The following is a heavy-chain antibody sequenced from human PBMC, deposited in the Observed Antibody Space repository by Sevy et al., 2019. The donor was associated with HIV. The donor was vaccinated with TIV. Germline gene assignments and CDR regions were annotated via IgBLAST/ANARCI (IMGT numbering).Heavy chain of an antibody. J-gene: IGHJ6*02. CDR2: INLKSGGT. V-gene: IGHV1-2*02. CDR1: GYTFTDYY. CDR3: GGVVEPAGIDPYYYGVDV. D-gene: IGHD2-15*01. Sequence: ASVKVSCKASGYTFTDYYIHWVRQAPGQGLEWMGWINLKSGGTNYAQKFHGRVTMTRDMSISTAYMELSGLSSDDTAVYYWGGVVEPAGIDPYYYGVDVWGPGATVTVSS.